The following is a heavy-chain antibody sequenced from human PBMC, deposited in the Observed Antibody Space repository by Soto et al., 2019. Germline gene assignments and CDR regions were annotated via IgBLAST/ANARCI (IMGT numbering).Heavy chain of an antibody. CDR2: IYYSGTT. D-gene: IGHD2-8*02. CDR1: GGSISGYY. V-gene: IGHV4-59*01. CDR3: ARLTGGTYLSFYYYIGV. Sequence: QVQLQESGPGLAKPSETLSLTCTVSGGSISGYYWSWIRQPPGKGLEWIGYIYYSGTTNYDPSLKSRVTMSVDTSKNQFSLKLSSVTAADTAVYYCARLTGGTYLSFYYYIGVWGKGTTVTVSS. J-gene: IGHJ6*03.